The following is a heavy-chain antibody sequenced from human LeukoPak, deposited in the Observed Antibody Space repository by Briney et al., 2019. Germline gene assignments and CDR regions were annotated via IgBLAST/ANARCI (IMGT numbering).Heavy chain of an antibody. CDR3: ARQHSNYGGWFDP. V-gene: IGHV5-51*01. D-gene: IGHD4-11*01. J-gene: IGHJ5*02. Sequence: GESLQISCQGSGSSFTSYWIGWVRQLPGKGLEWMGIIYPGDSDTTYSPSFQGQVTISADKSISTAYLQWSSLKASDTAMYYCARQHSNYGGWFDPWGQGTLVTVSS. CDR1: GSSFTSYW. CDR2: IYPGDSDT.